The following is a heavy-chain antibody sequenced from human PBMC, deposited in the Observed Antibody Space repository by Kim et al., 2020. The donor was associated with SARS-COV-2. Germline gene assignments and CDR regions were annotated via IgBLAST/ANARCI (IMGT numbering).Heavy chain of an antibody. CDR1: GGSISSSSYY. CDR2: IYYSGST. D-gene: IGHD3-10*01. V-gene: IGHV4-39*01. CDR3: ARTLRDSGDYWYFDL. Sequence: SETLSLTCTVSGGSISSSSYYWGWIRQPPGKGLEWIGSIYYSGSTYYNPSLKSRVTISVDTSKNQFSLKLSSVTAADTAVYYCARTLRDSGDYWYFDLWG. J-gene: IGHJ2*01.